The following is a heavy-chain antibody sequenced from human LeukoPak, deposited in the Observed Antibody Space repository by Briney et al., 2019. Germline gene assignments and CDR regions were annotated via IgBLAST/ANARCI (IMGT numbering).Heavy chain of an antibody. CDR3: ARRDIVVVPAAIYDY. J-gene: IGHJ4*02. CDR2: IYSSGST. Sequence: SETLSLTCTVSGGSISSYYWTWIRQPPGKELEWIGYIYSSGSTTYNPSLKSRVAISVDTSKNQFSLKLSSVTAADTAVYYCARRDIVVVPAAIYDYWGQGTLVTVSS. D-gene: IGHD2-2*01. V-gene: IGHV4-59*12. CDR1: GGSISSYY.